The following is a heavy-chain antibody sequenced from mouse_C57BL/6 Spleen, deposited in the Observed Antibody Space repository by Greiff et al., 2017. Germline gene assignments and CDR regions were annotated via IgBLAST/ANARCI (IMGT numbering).Heavy chain of an antibody. CDR1: GYTFTSYW. J-gene: IGHJ2*01. Sequence: QVQLQQPGAELVMPGASVKLSCKASGYTFTSYWMHWVKQRPGQGLEWIGEIDPSDSYTNYSQKFKGKSTLTVDKSSSTAYMQRSSLTSEDSAVYYCARGLDDWGQGTTLTVSS. V-gene: IGHV1-69*01. CDR2: IDPSDSYT. CDR3: ARGLDD.